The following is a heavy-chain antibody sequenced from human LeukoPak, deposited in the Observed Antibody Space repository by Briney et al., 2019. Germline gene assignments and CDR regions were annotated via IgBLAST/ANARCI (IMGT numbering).Heavy chain of an antibody. CDR3: ARDRVGGFDS. D-gene: IGHD1-26*01. CDR1: GFTFSSYT. V-gene: IGHV3-23*01. CDR2: ISGRGGTT. Sequence: GGSLRLSCAASGFTFSSYTMGWVRQAPGKGLEWVSVISGRGGTTYYADSVRGRFTVSRDNSKNTLYLQVDSLRAEDTAVYYCARDRVGGFDSWGRGTLVTVSS. J-gene: IGHJ5*01.